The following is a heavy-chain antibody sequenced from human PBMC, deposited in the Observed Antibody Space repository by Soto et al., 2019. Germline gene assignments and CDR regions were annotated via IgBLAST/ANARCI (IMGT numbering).Heavy chain of an antibody. CDR1: GGSVSSGSYY. V-gene: IGHV4-61*01. CDR3: ARSIMGATPFDY. CDR2: IYYSGST. Sequence: QVQLQESGPGLVKPSETLSLTCTVSGGSVSSGSYYWSWIRQPPGKGLEWIGYIYYSGSTNYNPSLKRLVPISVDTSKNQFGLKRSSVTAAATAVYYCARSIMGATPFDYWGQGPLVTVSS. D-gene: IGHD1-26*01. J-gene: IGHJ4*02.